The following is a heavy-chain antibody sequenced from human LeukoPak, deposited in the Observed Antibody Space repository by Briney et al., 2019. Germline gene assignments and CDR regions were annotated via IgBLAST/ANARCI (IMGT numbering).Heavy chain of an antibody. CDR1: GGSISSYY. CDR3: ARGGRYRITIFGVVINDFDY. CDR2: IYYSGST. J-gene: IGHJ4*02. Sequence: SETLSLTCTVSGGSISSYYWSWIRQPPGKGLEWIVYIYYSGSTNYNPSLKSRVTISVDTSKNQFSLKLSSVTAADTAVYYCARGGRYRITIFGVVINDFDYWGQGTLVTVSS. D-gene: IGHD3-3*01. V-gene: IGHV4-59*01.